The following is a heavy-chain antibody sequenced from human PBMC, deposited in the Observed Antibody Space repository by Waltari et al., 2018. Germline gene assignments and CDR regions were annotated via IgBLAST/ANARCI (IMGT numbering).Heavy chain of an antibody. V-gene: IGHV1-24*01. Sequence: QVQLVQSGAEVKKPGASVKVSCKVSGYTLTELSMHWVRQAPGKGLEWMGGFDTYDGETIYEQKFQGRVTMTEDTSTDTAYMWLSSLRSEDTAVYYCATGNTLVNWFDPWGQGTLVTVSS. CDR3: ATGNTLVNWFDP. J-gene: IGHJ5*02. CDR2: FDTYDGET. D-gene: IGHD3-10*01. CDR1: GYTLTELS.